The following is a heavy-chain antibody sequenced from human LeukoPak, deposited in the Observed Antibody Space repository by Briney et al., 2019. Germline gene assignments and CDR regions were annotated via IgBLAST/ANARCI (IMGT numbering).Heavy chain of an antibody. CDR3: SGDSDYGGYSRFEY. CDR1: GFAFSSYW. Sequence: GGSLRLSCAASGFAFSSYWMHWVRQAPEKGLVWVSRIKSDGSSTSYAGSVKGRFTISRDNAKNTLYLQMSSLRGEDTAVYYCSGDSDYGGYSRFEYWGQGALVTISS. V-gene: IGHV3-74*01. J-gene: IGHJ4*02. CDR2: IKSDGSST. D-gene: IGHD4-23*01.